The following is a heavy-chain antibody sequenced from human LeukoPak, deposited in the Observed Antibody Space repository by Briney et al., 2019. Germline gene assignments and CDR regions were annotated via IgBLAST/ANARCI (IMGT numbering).Heavy chain of an antibody. J-gene: IGHJ4*02. CDR2: ISYSGST. V-gene: IGHV4-59*01. D-gene: IGHD3-9*01. CDR1: GGSISSYY. CDR3: ARGGPGTGYHYYLDY. Sequence: SETLSLTCTVSGGSISSYYWNCIRQPPGKGLEWIGFISYSGSTNSNPSLKSRVTISVDTSKNQFSLNLRSVTGADTAVYYCARGGPGTGYHYYLDYWGQGTLVTFSS.